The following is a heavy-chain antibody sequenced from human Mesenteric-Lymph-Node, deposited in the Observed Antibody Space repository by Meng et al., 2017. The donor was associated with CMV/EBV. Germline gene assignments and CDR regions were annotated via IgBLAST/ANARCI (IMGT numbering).Heavy chain of an antibody. CDR3: ARSPVLLPPAASDAFDV. D-gene: IGHD2-2*01. J-gene: IGHJ3*01. CDR1: GFTFSTYS. V-gene: IGHV3-21*01. Sequence: GGSLRLSCAASGFTFSTYSMNWVRQAPGKGLEWVSSIDSSSSYKYYAGSMKGRFTISRDNAKNSLYLQMNSLRAEDTAVYYCARSPVLLPPAASDAFDVWGQGTLVTVSS. CDR2: IDSSSSYK.